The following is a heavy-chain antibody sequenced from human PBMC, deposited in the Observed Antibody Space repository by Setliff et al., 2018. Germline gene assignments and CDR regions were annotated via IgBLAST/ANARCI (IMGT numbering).Heavy chain of an antibody. J-gene: IGHJ5*02. Sequence: ASVKVSCKASGYTFTNYGITWVRQAPGQGLEWMAWISAYDGNTKYTLKLQGRVTLTTDTPTTTAYMDLRGLRSDDTAVYSCASTPPNRGLSNGVYVSSWGPGSLVTVSS. CDR3: ASTPPNRGLSNGVYVSS. CDR1: GYTFTNYG. CDR2: ISAYDGNT. V-gene: IGHV1-18*01. D-gene: IGHD3-16*01.